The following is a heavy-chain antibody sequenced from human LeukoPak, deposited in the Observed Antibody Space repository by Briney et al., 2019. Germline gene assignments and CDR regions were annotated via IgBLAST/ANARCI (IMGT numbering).Heavy chain of an antibody. CDR2: VFGSGGSP. V-gene: IGHV3-23*01. Sequence: PGGSLRLSCEASGFTFGSYAMYWVRQAPGKGLEWVAGVFGSGGSPHYADSVKGGFTISRDNSRNTVYLQINSLRAEDTAVYYCGKTTAGYSSGQKPAWPVDYWGQGTLVTVSS. D-gene: IGHD5-18*01. J-gene: IGHJ4*02. CDR3: GKTTAGYSSGQKPAWPVDY. CDR1: GFTFGSYA.